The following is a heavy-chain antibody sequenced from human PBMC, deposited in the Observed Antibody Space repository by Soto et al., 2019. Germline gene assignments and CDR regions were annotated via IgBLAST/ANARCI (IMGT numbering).Heavy chain of an antibody. CDR1: GFTFSSYG. CDR2: ISYDGSNK. J-gene: IGHJ4*02. Sequence: GGSLRLSCAASGFTFSSYGMHWVRQAPGKGLEWVAVISYDGSNKYYADSVKGRFTISRDNSKNTLYLQMNSLRAEDTAVYYCAKSPYSTIFGVVKEGYFDYWGQGTLVTVSS. V-gene: IGHV3-30*18. D-gene: IGHD3-3*01. CDR3: AKSPYSTIFGVVKEGYFDY.